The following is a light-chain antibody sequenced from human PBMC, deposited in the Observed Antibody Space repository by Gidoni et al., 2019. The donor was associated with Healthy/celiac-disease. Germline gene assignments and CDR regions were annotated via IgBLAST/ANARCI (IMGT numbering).Light chain of an antibody. V-gene: IGKV3-11*01. J-gene: IGKJ4*01. CDR3: QQRSNGPLT. CDR1: QSVSSY. Sequence: EIVLTQSPATLSLSPGERATLSCRASQSVSSYLAWYQQKPGQAPRLLIYDASNRATGIPARFSGSGSGTDFTLTISSLEPEDFAVYYCQQRSNGPLTCGGXTKVEIK. CDR2: DAS.